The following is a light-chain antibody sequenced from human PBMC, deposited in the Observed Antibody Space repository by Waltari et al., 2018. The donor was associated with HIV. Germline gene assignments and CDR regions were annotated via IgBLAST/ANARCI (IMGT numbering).Light chain of an antibody. J-gene: IGKJ1*01. CDR3: QQYNSHSRT. CDR1: QSLGRW. Sequence: DIQMTQSPSTVSASVGDTVTITCRASQSLGRWLAWYQQKPGEAPKLLIYETSTLETGVPSIFSGSGSGTEFTLTVSRLQPEDFATYYCQQYNSHSRTFGQGTRVEIK. CDR2: ETS. V-gene: IGKV1-5*03.